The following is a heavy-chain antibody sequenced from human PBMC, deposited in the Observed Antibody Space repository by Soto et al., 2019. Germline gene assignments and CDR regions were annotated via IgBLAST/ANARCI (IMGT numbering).Heavy chain of an antibody. CDR2: INHSGST. J-gene: IGHJ5*02. CDR1: GGSFSPYY. Sequence: QVQLQQWGAGLLKPSETLSLTCAVYGGSFSPYYWTWIRQPPGKGLEWIGEINHSGSTNYNPSLKSRVTISVDTSNNQSSLKLTSVTAADTAVYYCARNRGVVTPHHNNWFDPWGQGTLVTVSS. D-gene: IGHD2-21*02. CDR3: ARNRGVVTPHHNNWFDP. V-gene: IGHV4-34*01.